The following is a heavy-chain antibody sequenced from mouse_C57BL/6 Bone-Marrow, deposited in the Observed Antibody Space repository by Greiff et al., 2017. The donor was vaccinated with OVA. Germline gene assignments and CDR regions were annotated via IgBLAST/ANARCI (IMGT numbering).Heavy chain of an antibody. CDR1: GYTFTSYW. V-gene: IGHV1-74*01. Sequence: QVQLQQPGAELVKPGASVKVSCKASGYTFTSYWMHWVKQRPGQGLEWIGRIHPSDSDTNYNQKFKGKATLTVDTSSSTAYMQLSSLTSEDSAVYYCARITTVDWYFDVWGTGTTVTVSS. D-gene: IGHD1-1*01. J-gene: IGHJ1*03. CDR2: IHPSDSDT. CDR3: ARITTVDWYFDV.